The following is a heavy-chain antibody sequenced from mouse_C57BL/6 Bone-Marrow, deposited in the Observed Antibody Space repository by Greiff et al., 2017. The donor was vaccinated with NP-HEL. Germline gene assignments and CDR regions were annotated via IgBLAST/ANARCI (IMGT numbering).Heavy chain of an antibody. J-gene: IGHJ3*01. CDR1: GYTFTSYW. CDR2: IYPSDSET. V-gene: IGHV1-61*01. CDR3: ARLGQLRLPLAY. D-gene: IGHD3-2*02. Sequence: VQLQQPGAELVRPGSSVKLSCKASGYTFTSYWMDWVKQRPGQGLEWIGNIYPSDSETHYNQKFKDKATLTVDKSSSTAYMQLSSLTSEDSAVYYCARLGQLRLPLAYWGQGTLVTVSA.